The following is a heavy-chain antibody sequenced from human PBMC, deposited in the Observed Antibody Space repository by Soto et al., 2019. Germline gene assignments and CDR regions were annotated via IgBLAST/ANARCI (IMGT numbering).Heavy chain of an antibody. Sequence: QVQLVQSGAEVKKPGSSVKVSCKASGGSFSTYGIRWVRHAPGQGLEWMGGFIPVFTTAKYAQKFQGRVSITADESTDTAYMELSSLRSEDTAVYFCARDGVDVSRTTVRHGALDIWGQGTVVTVSS. CDR1: GGSFSTYG. J-gene: IGHJ3*02. V-gene: IGHV1-69*01. D-gene: IGHD4-17*01. CDR2: FIPVFTTA. CDR3: ARDGVDVSRTTVRHGALDI.